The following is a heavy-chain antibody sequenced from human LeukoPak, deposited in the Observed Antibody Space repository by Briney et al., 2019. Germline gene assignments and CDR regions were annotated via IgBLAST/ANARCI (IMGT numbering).Heavy chain of an antibody. D-gene: IGHD3-9*01. Sequence: GGSLRLSCAASGFTFSSYAMSWVRQAPGKGLEWVSAISGNGGSTFDADSVKGRFTISRDNSKNTLYLQMNSLRAEDTAIYYCAKDVFELYDIYDHWGQGTLVTVSS. J-gene: IGHJ4*02. CDR2: ISGNGGST. CDR1: GFTFSSYA. V-gene: IGHV3-23*01. CDR3: AKDVFELYDIYDH.